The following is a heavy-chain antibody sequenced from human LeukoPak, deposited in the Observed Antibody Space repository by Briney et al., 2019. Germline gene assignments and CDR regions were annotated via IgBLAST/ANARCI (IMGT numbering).Heavy chain of an antibody. D-gene: IGHD6-19*01. CDR1: GFTFSSAE. V-gene: IGHV3-48*03. J-gene: IGHJ3*01. CDR3: ARVMSYSSGGLDAFDL. Sequence: GGSLRLSCAASGFTFSSAEMKWGRQALGEGREWGSYISSSGSTIYYADSVKGRFTISRDNAKNSLYLQMNSLRAGDTAVYYCARVMSYSSGGLDAFDLWGQGTMVTVSS. CDR2: ISSSGSTI.